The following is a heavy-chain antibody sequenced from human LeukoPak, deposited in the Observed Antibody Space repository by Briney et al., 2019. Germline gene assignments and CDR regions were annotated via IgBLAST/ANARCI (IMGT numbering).Heavy chain of an antibody. Sequence: TSETLSLTAAVYGGSFSGYYWSRLRQPPGNGREWMREINHRGSTNYNPSLKSRVTISVDTSKNQFSLKLSSVTAADTAVYYCARGGGRHSYGRGRDYWGQGTLVTVSS. CDR3: ARGGGRHSYGRGRDY. CDR1: GGSFSGYY. CDR2: INHRGST. D-gene: IGHD5-18*01. J-gene: IGHJ4*02. V-gene: IGHV4-34*01.